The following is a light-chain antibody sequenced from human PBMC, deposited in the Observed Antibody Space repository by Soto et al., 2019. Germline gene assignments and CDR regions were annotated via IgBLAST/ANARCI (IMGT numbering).Light chain of an antibody. CDR2: AAS. J-gene: IGKJ2*01. V-gene: IGKV1-5*03. CDR3: QQYNSYSYT. CDR1: QSIGEW. Sequence: DIQMTQSPSTLSASVGDRVTITCRASQSIGEWLAWFQQKPGKAPKLLSFAASTLESRVPPRFSGSGSGTDVTLTISSRQPDDFATYFCQQYNSYSYTFGQGTKLEIK.